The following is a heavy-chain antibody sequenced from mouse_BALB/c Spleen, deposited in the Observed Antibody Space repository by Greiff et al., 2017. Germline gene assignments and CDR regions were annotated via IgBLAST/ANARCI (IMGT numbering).Heavy chain of an antibody. V-gene: IGHV2-6-7*01. J-gene: IGHJ4*01. CDR3: ARGERSTMITCYAMDY. CDR1: GFSLTGYG. D-gene: IGHD2-4*01. Sequence: VQLVESGPGLVAPSQSLSITCTVSGFSLTGYGVNWVRQPPGKGLEWLGMIWGDGSTDYNSALKSRLSISKDNSKSQVFLKMNSLQTDDTARYYCARGERSTMITCYAMDYWGQGTSVTVSS. CDR2: IWGDGST.